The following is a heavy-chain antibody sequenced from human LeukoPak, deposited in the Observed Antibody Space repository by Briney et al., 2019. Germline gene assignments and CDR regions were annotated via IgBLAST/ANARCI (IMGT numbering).Heavy chain of an antibody. J-gene: IGHJ4*02. V-gene: IGHV4-38-2*02. D-gene: IGHD3-22*01. CDR3: ASYYDSSGYYNY. CDR1: GYSISSGYY. CDR2: IYHSGST. Sequence: SETLSLTCTVSGYSISSGYYWGWIRQPPGKGLEWIGSIYHSGSTYYNPSLKSRVTVSVDTSKNQFSLKLSSVTAADTAVYYCASYYDSSGYYNYWGQGTLVTVSS.